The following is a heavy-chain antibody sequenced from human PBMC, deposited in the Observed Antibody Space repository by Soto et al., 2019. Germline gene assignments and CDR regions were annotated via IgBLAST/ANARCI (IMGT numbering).Heavy chain of an antibody. Sequence: SETLSLTCTVSGGSISSYYWSWIRQPPGKGLEWIGYIYYSGSTNYNPSLKSRVTVSVDTSKNQFSLKLSSVTAADTAVYYCARRIAVAGTFWYFDLWGRGTLVTVSS. CDR2: IYYSGST. CDR3: ARRIAVAGTFWYFDL. CDR1: GGSISSYY. V-gene: IGHV4-59*08. D-gene: IGHD6-19*01. J-gene: IGHJ2*01.